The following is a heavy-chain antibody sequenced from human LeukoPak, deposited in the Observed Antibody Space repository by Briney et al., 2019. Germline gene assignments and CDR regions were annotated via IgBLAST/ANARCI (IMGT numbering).Heavy chain of an antibody. CDR1: GYTFTGYY. J-gene: IGHJ4*02. D-gene: IGHD6-13*01. V-gene: IGHV1-2*02. Sequence: ASVKVSCKASGYTFTGYYMHWVRQAPGQGLEWMGWINPNSGGTNYAQKFQGRVTMTEDTSTDTAYMELSSLRSEDTAVYYCATERFMRYSSSWNYWGQGTLVTVSS. CDR3: ATERFMRYSSSWNY. CDR2: INPNSGGT.